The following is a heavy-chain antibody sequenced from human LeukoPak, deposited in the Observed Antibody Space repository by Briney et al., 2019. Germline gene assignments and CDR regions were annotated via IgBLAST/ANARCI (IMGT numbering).Heavy chain of an antibody. CDR3: ARLPVVVAATRDY. V-gene: IGHV3-74*01. CDR1: RFTFTKFW. J-gene: IGHJ4*02. D-gene: IGHD2-15*01. Sequence: PGGSLRLSCAASRFTFTKFWMHWVRQAPGRGLVWVSRVKGDGIGTLYADSVKGRFTISRDNAKNTLYLQMNSLRAEDTAVYYCARLPVVVAATRDYWGQGTLVTVSS. CDR2: VKGDGIGT.